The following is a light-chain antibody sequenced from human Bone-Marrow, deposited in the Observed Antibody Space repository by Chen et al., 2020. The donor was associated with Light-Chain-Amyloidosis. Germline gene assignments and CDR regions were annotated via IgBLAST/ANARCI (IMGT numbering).Light chain of an antibody. Sequence: QSVLTQPPSVSGTPGHRVTISCSGSNSNIGNNAVNWYQQQYPVTAPKLLIYSNNQRPSGVPDRFAGSMSGTSASLAISGLQPEDEAEYYCATWDDSLNGVMFGGGTKLTVL. CDR1: NSNIGNNA. J-gene: IGLJ3*02. CDR2: SNN. V-gene: IGLV1-44*01. CDR3: ATWDDSLNGVM.